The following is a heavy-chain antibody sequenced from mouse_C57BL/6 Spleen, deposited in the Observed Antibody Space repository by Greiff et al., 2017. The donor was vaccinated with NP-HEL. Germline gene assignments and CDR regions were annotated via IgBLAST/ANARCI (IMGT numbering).Heavy chain of an antibody. CDR3: ARSGSSQFAY. J-gene: IGHJ3*01. V-gene: IGHV5-17*01. CDR2: ISSGSSTI. D-gene: IGHD1-1*01. CDR1: GFTFSDYG. Sequence: EVQRVESGGGLVKPGGSLKLSCAASGFTFSDYGMHWVRQAPEKGLEWVAYISSGSSTIYYADTVKGRFTISRDNAKNTLFLQMTSLRSEDTAMYYCARSGSSQFAYWGQGTLVTVSA.